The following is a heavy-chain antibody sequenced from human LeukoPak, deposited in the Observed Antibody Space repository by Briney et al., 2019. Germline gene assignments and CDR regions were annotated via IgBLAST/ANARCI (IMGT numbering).Heavy chain of an antibody. CDR3: STGTSGWSS. Sequence: GGSLRLSCAASGLTFNNAWMSWVRQAPGRGLEWLGHFKSKTEGGTTDYGAPVKGRFTISRDDSKNTLYLQMNSLKTEDTAVYYCSTGTSGWSSWGQGTLVTVSS. J-gene: IGHJ4*02. V-gene: IGHV3-15*01. CDR1: GLTFNNAW. D-gene: IGHD6-19*01. CDR2: FKSKTEGGTT.